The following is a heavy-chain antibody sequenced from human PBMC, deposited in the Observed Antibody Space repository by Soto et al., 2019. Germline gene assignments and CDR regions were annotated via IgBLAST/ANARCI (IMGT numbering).Heavy chain of an antibody. Sequence: XTLSLTCAVSGGSLRGFEWTWIRQSPGKGLEWLGDINHVGITNYKPSLKSRVSIPVDTSKSQFSLTLSSVNPAQTAVYYCARAHDFWGGRQQPIDSWGQGTLGTVSS. V-gene: IGHV4-34*01. CDR1: GGSLRGFE. J-gene: IGHJ4*02. CDR2: INHVGIT. D-gene: IGHD3-3*01. CDR3: ARAHDFWGGRQQPIDS.